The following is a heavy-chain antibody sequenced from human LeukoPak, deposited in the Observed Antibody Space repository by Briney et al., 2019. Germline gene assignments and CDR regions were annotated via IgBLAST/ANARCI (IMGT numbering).Heavy chain of an antibody. CDR2: INSDGSSR. D-gene: IGHD2-21*02. J-gene: IGHJ3*02. CDR1: GFTFSSHW. V-gene: IGHV3-74*01. Sequence: PGGSLRLSCAVSGFTFSSHWMHWVRQAPGRGLVWVPRINSDGSSRSYADSVKGRFTISRDNAKNSRYLQINSLRAEDTAVYYCASRNQYCGGDCFWAFDIWGQGTMVTVSS. CDR3: ASRNQYCGGDCFWAFDI.